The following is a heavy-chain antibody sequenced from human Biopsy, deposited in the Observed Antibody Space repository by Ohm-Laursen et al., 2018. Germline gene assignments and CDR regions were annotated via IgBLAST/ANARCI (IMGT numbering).Heavy chain of an antibody. CDR3: ARERDP. J-gene: IGHJ5*02. CDR1: GFSFTGYY. Sequence: ASVKVSCKASGFSFTGYYVHWVRQAPGHGLEWMGWIDTINGGARYAQKFQGRVTMTRDTSISTAYMELGRLTSDDTAVYYCARERDPWGQGTLVTVSS. V-gene: IGHV1-2*02. CDR2: IDTINGGA.